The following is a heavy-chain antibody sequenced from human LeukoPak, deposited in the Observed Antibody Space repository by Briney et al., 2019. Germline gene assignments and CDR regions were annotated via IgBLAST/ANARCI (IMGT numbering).Heavy chain of an antibody. CDR3: AKVSGGEAAAGDLDY. CDR1: GFTFSSYG. V-gene: IGHV3-30*18. D-gene: IGHD6-13*01. J-gene: IGHJ4*02. Sequence: GGSLRLSCAASGFTFSSYGMHWVRQAPGKGLEWVAVISYDGSNKYYADSVKGRFTISRDNSKNTLYLQMNSLRAEDTAVYYCAKVSGGEAAAGDLDYWGQGTLVTVSS. CDR2: ISYDGSNK.